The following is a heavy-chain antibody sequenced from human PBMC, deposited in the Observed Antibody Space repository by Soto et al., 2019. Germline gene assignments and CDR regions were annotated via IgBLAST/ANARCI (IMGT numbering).Heavy chain of an antibody. CDR3: ATPAGGQLVGFDY. CDR2: IIPILGTA. V-gene: IGHV1-69*08. D-gene: IGHD6-6*01. J-gene: IGHJ4*02. Sequence: SVKVSCKASGGTFSSYTISWVRQAPGQGLEWMGRIIPILGTANYAQKFQGRVTITADESTSTAYMELSSLRSEDTAVYYCATPAGGQLVGFDYWGQGTLVTVSS. CDR1: GGTFSSYT.